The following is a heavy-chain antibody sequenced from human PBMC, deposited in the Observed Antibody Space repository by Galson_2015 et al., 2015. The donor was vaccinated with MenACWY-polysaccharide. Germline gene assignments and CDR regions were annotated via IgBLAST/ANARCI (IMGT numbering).Heavy chain of an antibody. CDR1: GFTFSSYW. CDR3: AIASWLDV. Sequence: SLRLSCAASGFTFSSYWMHWVRQAPGKGLEWVSCISSGSGTIYYADSVKGRFTISRDNAKNSLYLQMNSLRAEDTAVYYCAIASWLDVWGHGTAVTGSS. J-gene: IGHJ6*02. D-gene: IGHD2-15*01. CDR2: ISSGSGTI. V-gene: IGHV3-48*01.